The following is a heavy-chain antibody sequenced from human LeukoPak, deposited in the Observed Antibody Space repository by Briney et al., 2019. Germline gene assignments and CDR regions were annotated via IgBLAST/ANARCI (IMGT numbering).Heavy chain of an antibody. J-gene: IGHJ3*02. CDR3: ARDCSGGSCYDQDAFDI. CDR1: GFTFNSYG. Sequence: GGSLRLSCAACGFTFNSYGIHWLRQAPGKGLEWVAVIWYDGSNKYYADSVKGRFTISRDNSKNTLYLQMNSLRAEDTAVYYGARDCSGGSCYDQDAFDIWGQGTMVTVSS. CDR2: IWYDGSNK. D-gene: IGHD2-15*01. V-gene: IGHV3-33*01.